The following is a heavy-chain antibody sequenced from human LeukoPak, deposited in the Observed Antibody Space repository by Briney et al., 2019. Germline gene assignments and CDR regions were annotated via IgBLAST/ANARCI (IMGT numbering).Heavy chain of an antibody. Sequence: GGSLRLSCAASGFTFSMYALHWVRQAPGKGLEWVALISYDGSIADYVDSVKGRFTISRDNSKDTLYLQMNSLRAEDTAVYYCASTLGEPLYYYYYMDVWGKGTTVTVSS. CDR3: ASTLGEPLYYYYYMDV. V-gene: IGHV3-30*07. J-gene: IGHJ6*03. CDR1: GFTFSMYA. CDR2: ISYDGSIA. D-gene: IGHD3-16*01.